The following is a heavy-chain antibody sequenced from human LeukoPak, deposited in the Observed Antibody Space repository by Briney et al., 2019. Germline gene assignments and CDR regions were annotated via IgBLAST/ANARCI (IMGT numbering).Heavy chain of an antibody. CDR3: ARHNYDDYVFDI. CDR1: GGSLSSYY. V-gene: IGHV4-59*08. CDR2: INYSGSA. J-gene: IGHJ3*02. Sequence: LETLSLTCTVSGGSLSSYYFSWIRQSPGKGLEWIAYINYSGSASYNPSLKSRVTMSVDTSKQFSLSLSSVTAADTAVYYCARHNYDDYVFDIWGQGTKVTVSS. D-gene: IGHD4-17*01.